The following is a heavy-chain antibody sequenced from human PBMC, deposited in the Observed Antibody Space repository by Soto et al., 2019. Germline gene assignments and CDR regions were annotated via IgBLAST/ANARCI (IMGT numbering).Heavy chain of an antibody. Sequence: SVKVSCKASGGTFSSYAISWVRQAPGQGLEWMGGIIPIFGTANYAQKFQGRVTITADKSTSTAYMELSSLRSEDTAVYYCARKLGLSVFWGHYYYYGMDVWGQGTTVTVYS. CDR1: GGTFSSYA. D-gene: IGHD3-16*01. V-gene: IGHV1-69*06. CDR2: IIPIFGTA. J-gene: IGHJ6*02. CDR3: ARKLGLSVFWGHYYYYGMDV.